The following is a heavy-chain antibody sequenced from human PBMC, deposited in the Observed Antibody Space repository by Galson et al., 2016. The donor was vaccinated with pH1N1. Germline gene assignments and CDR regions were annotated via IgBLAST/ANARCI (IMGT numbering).Heavy chain of an antibody. CDR3: ATEDYYTSLY. J-gene: IGHJ4*02. CDR2: INQDGSRK. Sequence: SLRLSCAASGFTFSTYAMHWVRQAPGKGLEWVAKINQDGSRKYYVDSMKGRCTISRDNAENSLSLQMNGLRVEDTALYYCATEDYYTSLYWGQGILVTVSS. V-gene: IGHV3-7*01. CDR1: GFTFSTYA. D-gene: IGHD1-26*01.